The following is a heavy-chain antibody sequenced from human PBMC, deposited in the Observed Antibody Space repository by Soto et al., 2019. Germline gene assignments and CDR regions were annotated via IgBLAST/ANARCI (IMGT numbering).Heavy chain of an antibody. V-gene: IGHV3-7*01. CDR3: ARGFDSRDRFDY. D-gene: IGHD3-9*01. CDR1: GFTFSCYW. CDR2: IKQDGSEK. J-gene: IGHJ4*02. Sequence: PGGSLRLSCAASGFTFSCYWMSWVRQAPGKGLEWVANIKQDGSEKYYVDSVKGRFTISRDNAKNSLYLQMNSLRAEDTAVYYCARGFDSRDRFDYWGQGTLVTVSS.